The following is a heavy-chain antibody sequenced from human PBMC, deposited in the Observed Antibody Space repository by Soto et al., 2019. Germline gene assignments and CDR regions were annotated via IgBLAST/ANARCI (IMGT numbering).Heavy chain of an antibody. J-gene: IGHJ3*02. D-gene: IGHD3-22*01. CDR2: IYPGDSDT. CDR1: GYSFTSYW. Sequence: GESLKISCKGSGYSFTSYWIGWVRQMPGKGLEWMGIIYPGDSDTRYSPSFQGQVTISADKSISTAYLQWSSLKASDTVMYYCAGLDPGTMIGPRAFDIWGQGTMVTVSS. V-gene: IGHV5-51*01. CDR3: AGLDPGTMIGPRAFDI.